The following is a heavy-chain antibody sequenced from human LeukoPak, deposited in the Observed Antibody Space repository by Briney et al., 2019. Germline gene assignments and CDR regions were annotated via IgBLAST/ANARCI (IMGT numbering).Heavy chain of an antibody. D-gene: IGHD2-15*01. CDR2: ISYDGSNK. CDR3: ARAGADIVVVVAGTEINWFDP. CDR1: GFTFSSYA. Sequence: PGGSLRLSCAASGFTFSSYAMHWVRQAPGKGLEWVAVISYDGSNKYYADSVKGRFTISRDNSKNTLYLQMNSLRAEDTAVYYCARAGADIVVVVAGTEINWFDPWGQGTLVTVSS. V-gene: IGHV3-30*04. J-gene: IGHJ5*02.